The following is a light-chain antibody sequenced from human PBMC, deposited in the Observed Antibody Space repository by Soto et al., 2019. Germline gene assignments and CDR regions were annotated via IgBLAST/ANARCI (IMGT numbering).Light chain of an antibody. V-gene: IGLV2-14*01. Sequence: QSVLTQPASVSGSPGQSITISCTGTSSDVGGYDYVSWYQQLPGKAPKLMIYDVNNRPSGVSNRFSGSKSGNTASLTISGLQAEDEADYYCSSYTGTSTFVFGGGTQVTVL. CDR1: SSDVGGYDY. J-gene: IGLJ1*01. CDR3: SSYTGTSTFV. CDR2: DVN.